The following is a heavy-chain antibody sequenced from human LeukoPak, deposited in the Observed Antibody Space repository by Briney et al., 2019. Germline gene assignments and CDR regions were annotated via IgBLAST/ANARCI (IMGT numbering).Heavy chain of an antibody. CDR3: ARAQTPGATLVDY. Sequence: SETLSLTCTVSGGSISSYYWSWIRQPAGKRLEWIGRFYTSGTTNYNPSLKSRVTISIDTSKNQFSLKLSSVTAADTAVYYCARAQTPGATLVDYWGQGTLVTVSS. J-gene: IGHJ4*02. CDR1: GGSISSYY. V-gene: IGHV4-4*07. D-gene: IGHD1-26*01. CDR2: FYTSGTT.